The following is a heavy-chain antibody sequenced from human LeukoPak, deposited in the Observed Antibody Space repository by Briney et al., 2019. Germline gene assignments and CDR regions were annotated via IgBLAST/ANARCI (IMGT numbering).Heavy chain of an antibody. V-gene: IGHV3-23*01. Sequence: GGSLRLPCAVSGITLSNYGMTWVRQAPGKGLEWVAGISDSGGSTTYADSVKGRFTISRDNPKNTLYLQTNSLRAEDTAVYFCAKRGVVIRVILVGFHKEAYYFDSWGQGALVTVSS. J-gene: IGHJ4*02. CDR3: AKRGVVIRVILVGFHKEAYYFDS. CDR2: ISDSGGST. D-gene: IGHD3-22*01. CDR1: GITLSNYG.